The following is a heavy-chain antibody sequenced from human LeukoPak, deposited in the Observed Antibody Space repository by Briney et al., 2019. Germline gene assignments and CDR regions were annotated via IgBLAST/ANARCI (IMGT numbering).Heavy chain of an antibody. CDR2: ISWNSGSI. CDR1: GFTFDDYA. Sequence: PGGSLRLSCAASGFTFDDYAMHWVQQAPWKGLEWVSGISWNSGSIGYADSVKGRFTISRDNAKNSLYLQMNSLRAEDTALYYCAKDPYSSGGYWGQGTLVTVSS. D-gene: IGHD6-19*01. CDR3: AKDPYSSGGY. V-gene: IGHV3-9*01. J-gene: IGHJ4*02.